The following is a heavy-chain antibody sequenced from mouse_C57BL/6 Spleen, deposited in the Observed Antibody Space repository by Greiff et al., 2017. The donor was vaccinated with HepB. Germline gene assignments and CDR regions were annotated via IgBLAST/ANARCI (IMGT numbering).Heavy chain of an antibody. Sequence: QVHVKQSGPELVKPGASVKISCKASGYAFSSSWMNWVKQRPGKGLEWIGRIYPGDGDTNYNGKFKGKATLTADKSSSTAYMQLSSLTSEDSAVYFCARDYGSLYWYFDVWGTGTTVTVSS. CDR2: IYPGDGDT. CDR1: GYAFSSSW. D-gene: IGHD1-1*01. V-gene: IGHV1-82*01. CDR3: ARDYGSLYWYFDV. J-gene: IGHJ1*03.